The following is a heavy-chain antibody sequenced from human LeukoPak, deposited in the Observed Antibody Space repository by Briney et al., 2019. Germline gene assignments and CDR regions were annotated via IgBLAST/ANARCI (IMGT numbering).Heavy chain of an antibody. J-gene: IGHJ4*02. D-gene: IGHD3-9*01. V-gene: IGHV3-11*01. CDR1: GFTFSDYY. Sequence: GGSLRLSCAASGFTFSDYYMSWIRQAPGKGLEWVSYISSSGSTIYYEDSVKGRFTISRDNAKNSLYLQMNSLRAEDTAVYYCARVPYDILTGYWFDYWGQGTLVTVSS. CDR3: ARVPYDILTGYWFDY. CDR2: ISSSGSTI.